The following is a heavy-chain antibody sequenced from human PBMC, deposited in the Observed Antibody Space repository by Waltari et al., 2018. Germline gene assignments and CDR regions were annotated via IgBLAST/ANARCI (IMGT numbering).Heavy chain of an antibody. CDR2: INAGNGNT. J-gene: IGHJ5*02. V-gene: IGHV1-3*01. CDR1: GYTFTTYA. Sequence: QVQLVQSGAEVKKPGASVKVSCKASGYTFTTYAMHWVRQAPGQRLEWMGWINAGNGNTKYSQKFQGRVTITREPSASTAYMELSSLRSEDTAVYYCARVLSWNDVGWFDPWGQGTLVIVSS. CDR3: ARVLSWNDVGWFDP. D-gene: IGHD1-1*01.